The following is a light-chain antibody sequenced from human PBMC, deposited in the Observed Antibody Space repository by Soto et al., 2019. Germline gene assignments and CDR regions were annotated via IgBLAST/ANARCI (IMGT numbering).Light chain of an antibody. CDR3: SSYAGWINWV. CDR1: RSDVGGYNY. J-gene: IGLJ3*02. V-gene: IGLV2-8*01. CDR2: AVT. Sequence: QSALTQPPSASGSPGQSVTISCTGTRSDVGGYNYVSWYQQYPGKAPKLIIYAVTERPSGVPDRFSGSKSGNTASLTVSGLQTKDEADYYCSSYAGWINWVFGGGTKLTVL.